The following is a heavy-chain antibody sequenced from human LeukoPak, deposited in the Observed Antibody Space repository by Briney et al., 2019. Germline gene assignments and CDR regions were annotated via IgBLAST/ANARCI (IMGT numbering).Heavy chain of an antibody. J-gene: IGHJ4*02. CDR1: GGSISSYY. CDR3: ARVGYSYGRELDY. CDR2: IYYSGST. D-gene: IGHD5-18*01. Sequence: SETLSLTCTVSGGSISSYYWSWIRQPPGKGLEWIGYIYYSGSTNYNPSLKSQVTISVDTSKNQFSLKLSSVTAADTAVYYCARVGYSYGRELDYWGQGTLVTVSS. V-gene: IGHV4-59*01.